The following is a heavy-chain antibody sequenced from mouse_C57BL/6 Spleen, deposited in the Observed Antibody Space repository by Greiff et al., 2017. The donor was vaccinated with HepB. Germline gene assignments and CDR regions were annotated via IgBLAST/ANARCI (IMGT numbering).Heavy chain of an antibody. CDR3: ARITTVVATGWYFDV. Sequence: VQLQQPGAELVRPGSSVKLSCKASGYTFTSYWMHWVKQRPIQGLEWIGNIDPSDSETHYNQKFKDKATLTVDKSSSTAYMQLSSLTSEDSAVYYCARITTVVATGWYFDVWGTGTTVTVSS. CDR1: GYTFTSYW. CDR2: IDPSDSET. D-gene: IGHD1-1*01. V-gene: IGHV1-52*01. J-gene: IGHJ1*03.